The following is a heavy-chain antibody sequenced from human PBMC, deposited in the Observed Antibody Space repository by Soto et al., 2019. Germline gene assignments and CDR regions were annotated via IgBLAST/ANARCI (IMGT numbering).Heavy chain of an antibody. CDR3: AKDAIAAPCFFDY. V-gene: IGHV1-18*01. D-gene: IGHD6-13*01. Sequence: QVQLVQSGAEVKKPGASVKVSCKASGYSFISYGISWVRQAPGQGLEWMGWISAYNGNTNYAQKLQGTVTMTTDTSTSTAFMALRSLRSDDTAVYYCAKDAIAAPCFFDYWGQGTLVTLSS. CDR1: GYSFISYG. J-gene: IGHJ4*02. CDR2: ISAYNGNT.